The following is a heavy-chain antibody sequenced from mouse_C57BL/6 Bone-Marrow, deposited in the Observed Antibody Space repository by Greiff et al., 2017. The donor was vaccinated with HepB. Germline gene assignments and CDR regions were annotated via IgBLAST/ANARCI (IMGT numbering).Heavy chain of an antibody. Sequence: VQLQQPGAELVRPGTSVKLSCKASGYTFTSYWMHWVKQRPGQGLEWIGVIDPSDSYTNYNQKFKGKATLTVDTSSSTAYMQLSSLTSEDSAVYYCARSGSSGFWGQGTSVTVSS. CDR1: GYTFTSYW. V-gene: IGHV1-59*01. J-gene: IGHJ4*01. CDR3: ARSGSSGF. CDR2: IDPSDSYT. D-gene: IGHD3-2*02.